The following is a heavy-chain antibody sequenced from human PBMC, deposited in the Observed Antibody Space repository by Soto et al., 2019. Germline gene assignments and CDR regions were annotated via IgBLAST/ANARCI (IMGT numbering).Heavy chain of an antibody. CDR3: ARTMCSGRYDYYFYGLDV. J-gene: IGHJ6*02. Sequence: QVQLVESGGGVAQPGRSLRLSCAASGFTFSSHGMHWVRQTPGKGLEWVAVVWYDGDTKYYADSVKGRFTISRDNSRDTLYLQLNSLRDEDTAIYYCARTMCSGRYDYYFYGLDVWGQGTTVTVSS. CDR2: VWYDGDTK. D-gene: IGHD2-15*01. CDR1: GFTFSSHG. V-gene: IGHV3-33*01.